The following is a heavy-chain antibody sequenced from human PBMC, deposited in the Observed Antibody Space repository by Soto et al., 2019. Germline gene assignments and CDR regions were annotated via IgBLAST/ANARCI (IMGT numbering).Heavy chain of an antibody. CDR2: ISAYNGNT. J-gene: IGHJ4*02. Sequence: QVQLVQSGAEVKKPGASVKVSCKASGYTFTSYGISWVRQAPGQGLEWMGWISAYNGNTSYAQKFQDRVTMTTDTSTSTAYMELRSLRSDDTAVYYCARAAYEILTGYYRRWGQGTLVTVSS. V-gene: IGHV1-18*01. D-gene: IGHD3-9*01. CDR1: GYTFTSYG. CDR3: ARAAYEILTGYYRR.